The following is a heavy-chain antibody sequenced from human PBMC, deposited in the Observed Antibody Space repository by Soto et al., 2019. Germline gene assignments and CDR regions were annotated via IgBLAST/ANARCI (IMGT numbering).Heavy chain of an antibody. CDR3: ARDTLYYYDSSGYYRTRYYYGMDV. Sequence: ASVKVSCKASGGTFSSYAISWVRQAPGQGLEWMGGIIPIFGTANYAQKFQGRVTITADESTSTAYMELSSLRSEDTAVYYCARDTLYYYDSSGYYRTRYYYGMDVWGQGTTVTVSS. CDR2: IIPIFGTA. V-gene: IGHV1-69*13. J-gene: IGHJ6*02. D-gene: IGHD3-22*01. CDR1: GGTFSSYA.